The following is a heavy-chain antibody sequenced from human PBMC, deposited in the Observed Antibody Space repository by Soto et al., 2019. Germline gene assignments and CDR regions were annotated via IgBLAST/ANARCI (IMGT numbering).Heavy chain of an antibody. CDR2: IYYSGST. V-gene: IGHV4-61*01. D-gene: IGHD5-18*01. CDR3: ARGAQLWSH. Sequence: QVQLQESGPGLVKPSETLSLTCTVSGGSVSSGSYYWSWIRQPPGKGLEWIGYIYYSGSTNYNPSLKSRVTISVDTSKNQFSLKLSSVTAADTAVYYCARGAQLWSHWGQGTLVTVSS. CDR1: GGSVSSGSYY. J-gene: IGHJ4*02.